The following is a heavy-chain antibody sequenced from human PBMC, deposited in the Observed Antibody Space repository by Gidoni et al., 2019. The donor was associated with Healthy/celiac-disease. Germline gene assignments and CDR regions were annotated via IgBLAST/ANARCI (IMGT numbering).Heavy chain of an antibody. Sequence: QVQLVQSGAEVKKPGASVKVSCTASGYTFTSYGISWVRQAPGQGLEWMGWISAYNGNTNDAQKLQGRVTMTTDTSTSTAYMELRSLRSDDTAVYYCARVGTMISVGGEIDYWGQGTLVTVSS. D-gene: IGHD3-22*01. CDR3: ARVGTMISVGGEIDY. V-gene: IGHV1-18*01. J-gene: IGHJ4*02. CDR1: GYTFTSYG. CDR2: ISAYNGNT.